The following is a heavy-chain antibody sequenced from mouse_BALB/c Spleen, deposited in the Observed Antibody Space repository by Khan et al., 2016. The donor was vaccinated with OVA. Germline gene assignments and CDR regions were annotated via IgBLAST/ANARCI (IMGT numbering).Heavy chain of an antibody. V-gene: IGHV1S135*01. J-gene: IGHJ3*01. CDR2: IDPFSGGT. CDR1: GYSFTTYY. D-gene: IGHD2-2*01. Sequence: EVQLQQSGPELMKPGASVKISCKASGYSFTTYYIHWVMQSHGTSLEWIGYIDPFSGGTTYNQKFNGKATLTVDKSSSTAYIHLTNLTSEDSAVYYCTRHGYVGWFTYWGQGTLVTVSA. CDR3: TRHGYVGWFTY.